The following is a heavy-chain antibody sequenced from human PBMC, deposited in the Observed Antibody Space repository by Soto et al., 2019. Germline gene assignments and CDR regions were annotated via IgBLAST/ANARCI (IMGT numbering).Heavy chain of an antibody. D-gene: IGHD5-12*01. CDR2: ISNDGSNK. J-gene: IGHJ5*01. CDR1: GFSFSTYG. CDR3: ARAFGGGYDRDLLDS. Sequence: AGGSLGLSCAASGFSFSTYGMQWVRQAPGKGLEWVAFISNDGSNKYYADSVKGRFTISRDNSKNTLYLQMNSLRAEDTAVYYCARAFGGGYDRDLLDSWGQGALVTVSS. V-gene: IGHV3-30*03.